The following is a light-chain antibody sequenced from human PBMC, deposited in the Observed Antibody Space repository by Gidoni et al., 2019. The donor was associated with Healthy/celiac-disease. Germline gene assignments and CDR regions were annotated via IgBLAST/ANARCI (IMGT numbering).Light chain of an antibody. Sequence: IQLTQSPSTLSASVGDRVTITCRASQSISDWLAWYQQKPGEAPNLLIYKASRLERGVPSRFSGSGSGTEFALTISSLQPNDLATYYCQHYGSLWTFGQGTKVEIK. CDR3: QHYGSLWT. CDR2: KAS. CDR1: QSISDW. V-gene: IGKV1-5*03. J-gene: IGKJ1*01.